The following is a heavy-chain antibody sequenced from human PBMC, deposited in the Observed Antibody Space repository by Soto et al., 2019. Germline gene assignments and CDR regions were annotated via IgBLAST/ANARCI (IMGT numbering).Heavy chain of an antibody. J-gene: IGHJ6*02. Sequence: RSLNRSVSAGSIKSIGYDCSCYRQHPGKGLEWIGYIYYSGSTYYNPSLKSRVTISVDTSKSQFSLKLSSVTAADTAVYYYARVCGGDCVYGMDVWGQGTTVTVS. CDR2: IYYSGST. CDR3: ARVCGGDCVYGMDV. D-gene: IGHD2-21*01. CDR1: AGSIKSIGYD. V-gene: IGHV4-31*03.